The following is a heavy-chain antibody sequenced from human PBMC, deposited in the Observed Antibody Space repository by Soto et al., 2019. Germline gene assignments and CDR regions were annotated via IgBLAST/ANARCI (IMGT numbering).Heavy chain of an antibody. CDR2: IYYSGSI. Sequence: XXTLSLPFSVSGGSISSTSYYWGFIRQPPGKGLEWIGSIYYSGSIYHNPSLKSRISTSVDTSKNQFSLKLNSVTAEDTALYYCARLLYDRSGYYYFDYWGRGTLVTVSS. D-gene: IGHD3-22*01. J-gene: IGHJ4*02. CDR1: GGSISSTSYY. V-gene: IGHV4-39*01. CDR3: ARLLYDRSGYYYFDY.